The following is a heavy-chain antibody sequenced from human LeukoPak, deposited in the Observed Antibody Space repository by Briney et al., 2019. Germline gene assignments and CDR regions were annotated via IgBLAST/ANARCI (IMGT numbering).Heavy chain of an antibody. J-gene: IGHJ6*03. CDR3: ARRGGGYCTSTRCCCMDV. V-gene: IGHV1-18*01. D-gene: IGHD2-2*01. CDR1: GYTFTNYG. Sequence: ASAKVSCKASGYTFTNYGITWVRQAPGQGLEWMGWISAYNGDTNFAQKFQGRATMTTDTSTSTAYMELRTLRSDDTAVYYCARRGGGYCTSTRCCCMDVWGKGTTVTVSS. CDR2: ISAYNGDT.